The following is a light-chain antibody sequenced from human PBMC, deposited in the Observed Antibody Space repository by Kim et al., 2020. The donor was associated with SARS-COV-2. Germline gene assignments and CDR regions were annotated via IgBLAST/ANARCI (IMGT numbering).Light chain of an antibody. J-gene: IGLJ3*02. CDR1: SSDIGSHNF. CDR2: EVT. V-gene: IGLV2-8*01. CDR3: NSNVGGDNWV. Sequence: QSALTQPPSASGSPGQSVTIPCTGSSSDIGSHNFVSWYQHHPGKAPKLFIYEVTKRPSGVPDRFSGSKSGNTASLTVSGLLDEDEADYYCNSNVGGDNWVFGGGTQLTVL.